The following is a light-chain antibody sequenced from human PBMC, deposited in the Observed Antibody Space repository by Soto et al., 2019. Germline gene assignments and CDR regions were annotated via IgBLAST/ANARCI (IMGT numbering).Light chain of an antibody. CDR1: SSDVGAYNY. J-gene: IGLJ1*01. CDR2: DVT. Sequence: QSVLTQPASVSGSPGQSITISCTGTSSDVGAYNYVSWYQQYPGKAPKLMIYDVTSRPSGVSNRFSGSKSGNAASLTISGLQAEDEADYYCRSYTSSSSLVFGTGTKVTVL. V-gene: IGLV2-14*03. CDR3: RSYTSSSSLV.